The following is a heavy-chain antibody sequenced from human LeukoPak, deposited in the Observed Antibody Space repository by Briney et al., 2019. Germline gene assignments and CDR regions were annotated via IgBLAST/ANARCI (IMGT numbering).Heavy chain of an antibody. CDR2: IYSGGST. Sequence: PGGSLRLSCAASGFTVSSNYMSWVRQAPGKGLEWVSVIYSGGSTYYADSVKGRFTISRDNSKNTLYLQMNSLRVEDTAVYYCARGGKLWGEFDAFDIWGQGTMVTVSS. D-gene: IGHD5-18*01. J-gene: IGHJ3*02. CDR3: ARGGKLWGEFDAFDI. V-gene: IGHV3-53*01. CDR1: GFTVSSNY.